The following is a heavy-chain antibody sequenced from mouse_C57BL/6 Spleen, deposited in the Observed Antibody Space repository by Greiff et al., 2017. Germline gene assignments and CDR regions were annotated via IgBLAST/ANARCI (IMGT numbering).Heavy chain of an antibody. CDR3: ARSDCCDCYFAV. CDR1: GFNINDYY. V-gene: IGHV14-2*01. Sequence: EVQLQQPGAELVKPGASVKLSCTASGFNINDYYMHWVKQRTEQGLEWIGMIDPNDGETKYDPKFQGKATLTADTSSNTAYMQLSSLTSEDTAVYYCARSDCCDCYFAVWGPGTMVTVSS. J-gene: IGHJ1*01. CDR2: IDPNDGET.